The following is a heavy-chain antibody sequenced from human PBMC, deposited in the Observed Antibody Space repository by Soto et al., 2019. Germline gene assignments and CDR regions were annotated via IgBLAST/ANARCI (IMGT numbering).Heavy chain of an antibody. V-gene: IGHV4-34*01. CDR3: ARSSEESAAAGMGNDY. CDR2: INHSGST. Sequence: SETLSLTCTVSGGSISSYYWSWIRQPPGKGLEWIGEINHSGSTNYNPSLKSRVTISVDTSKNQFSLKLSSVTAADTAVYYCARSSEESAAAGMGNDYWGQGTLVTVSS. CDR1: GGSISSYY. J-gene: IGHJ4*02. D-gene: IGHD6-13*01.